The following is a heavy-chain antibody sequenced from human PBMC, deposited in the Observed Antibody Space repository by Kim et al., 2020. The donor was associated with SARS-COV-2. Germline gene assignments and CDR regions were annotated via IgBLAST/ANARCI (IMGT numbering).Heavy chain of an antibody. CDR1: SDSISSYY. Sequence: SETLSLTCSVSSDSISSYYCSWIRQRPGKGLEWLGYIYYSGSTDYNPSLKSRVTLSWDTSKNQFSLDLTSVTDADTAVYYCARSEGRGSWHQFDYWGQGILVTVSS. D-gene: IGHD6-13*01. CDR2: IYYSGST. V-gene: IGHV4-59*01. CDR3: ARSEGRGSWHQFDY. J-gene: IGHJ4*02.